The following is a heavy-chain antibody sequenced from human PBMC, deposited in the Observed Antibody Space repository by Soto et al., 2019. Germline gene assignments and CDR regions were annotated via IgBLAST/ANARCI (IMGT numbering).Heavy chain of an antibody. J-gene: IGHJ5*02. D-gene: IGHD5-18*01. CDR3: ARDVETSMDGLNYFDP. CDR1: GFTFIFYT. V-gene: IGHV3-21*01. CDR2: ISSSGSYI. Sequence: GESLKISCAASGFTFIFYTMNFFRQSPFKGLEWVSSISSSGSYIHYADSVKGRFTISRDNAKNSLFLQMDSLRAEDTAVYYCARDVETSMDGLNYFDPWGQGTLVTVSS.